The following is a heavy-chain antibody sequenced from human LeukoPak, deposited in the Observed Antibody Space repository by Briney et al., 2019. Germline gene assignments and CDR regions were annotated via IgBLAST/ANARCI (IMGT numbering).Heavy chain of an antibody. V-gene: IGHV3-7*01. CDR1: GFTFNKYW. D-gene: IGHD2-21*01. CDR3: ARDDFFAD. J-gene: IGHJ4*02. CDR2: IKEDGSEK. Sequence: GGSLRLSCAASGFTFNKYWMSWVRQAPGKGLEWVANIKEDGSEKYYVDSVKGRFTISRDNAKNSLYLQMNSLRVEDTAVYYCARDDFFADWGQGTLVTVSS.